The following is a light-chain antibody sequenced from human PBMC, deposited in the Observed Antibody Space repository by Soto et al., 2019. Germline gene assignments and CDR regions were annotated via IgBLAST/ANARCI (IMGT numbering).Light chain of an antibody. V-gene: IGKV4-1*01. CDR1: QSVLYSSNNQNY. J-gene: IGKJ1*01. CDR2: WAS. Sequence: DIVMTQSPDSLAVSLGERATINCKSSQSVLYSSNNQNYLAWYQQKPGQPPKLLIYWASTLESGVPDRFSGSGSGTDFTLTISSLQAEDVAVYYCQQYYRTPRTFGQGTKVEIK. CDR3: QQYYRTPRT.